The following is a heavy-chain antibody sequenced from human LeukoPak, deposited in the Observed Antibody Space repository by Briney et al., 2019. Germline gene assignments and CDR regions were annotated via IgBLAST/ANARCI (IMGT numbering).Heavy chain of an antibody. CDR2: IYYSGST. D-gene: IGHD6-13*01. V-gene: IGHV4-61*05. CDR3: ARLIAAAGSFDY. Sequence: PSETLSLTCTVSGGSISSSSYYRGWIRQPPGKGLEWIGYIYYSGSTNYNPSLKSRVTISVDTSKNQFSLKLSSVTAADTAVYYCARLIAAAGSFDYWGQGTLVTVSS. CDR1: GGSISSSSYY. J-gene: IGHJ4*02.